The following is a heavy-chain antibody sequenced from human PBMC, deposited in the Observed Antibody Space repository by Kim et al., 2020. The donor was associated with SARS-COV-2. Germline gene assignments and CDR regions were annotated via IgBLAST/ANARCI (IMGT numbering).Heavy chain of an antibody. CDR1: GYTFTSYY. J-gene: IGHJ3*02. CDR2: INPSVGST. D-gene: IGHD3-3*01. Sequence: ASVKVSCKASGYTFTSYYMHWVRQAPGQGLEWMGIINPSVGSTSYAQKFQGRVTMTRDTSTSTVYMELSSLRSEDTAVYYCARAPDYDFWSGYYFGTEVRTDAFDIWGQGTMVTVSS. CDR3: ARAPDYDFWSGYYFGTEVRTDAFDI. V-gene: IGHV1-46*01.